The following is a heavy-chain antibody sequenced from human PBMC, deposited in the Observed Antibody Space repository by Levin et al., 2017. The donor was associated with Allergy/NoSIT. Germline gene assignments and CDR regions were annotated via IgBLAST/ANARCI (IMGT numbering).Heavy chain of an antibody. CDR3: ARARWNPSQFDY. D-gene: IGHD1-1*01. CDR2: IYSGGST. CDR1: GFTVSSNY. V-gene: IGHV3-53*01. Sequence: GGSLRLSCAASGFTVSSNYMSWVRQAPGKGLEWVSVIYSGGSTYYADSVKGRFTISRDNSKNTLYLQMNSLRAEDTAVYYCARARWNPSQFDYWGQGTLVTVSS. J-gene: IGHJ4*02.